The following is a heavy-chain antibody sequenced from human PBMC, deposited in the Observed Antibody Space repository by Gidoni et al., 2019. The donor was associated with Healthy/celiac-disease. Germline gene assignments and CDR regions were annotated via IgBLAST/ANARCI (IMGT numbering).Heavy chain of an antibody. J-gene: IGHJ4*02. D-gene: IGHD4-17*01. Sequence: QVQLVESGGGLVKPGGSLRLSCAASRFTFRDYYMSWIRQAPGKGLEWVSYISSSGSTIYYADSVKGRFTISRDNAKNSLYLQMNSLRAEDTAVYYCARSPTGASRFSVDPSELACWGQGTLVTVSS. V-gene: IGHV3-11*01. CDR3: ARSPTGASRFSVDPSELAC. CDR2: ISSSGSTI. CDR1: RFTFRDYY.